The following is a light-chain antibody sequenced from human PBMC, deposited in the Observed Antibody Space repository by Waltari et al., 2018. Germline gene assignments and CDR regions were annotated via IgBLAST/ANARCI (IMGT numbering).Light chain of an antibody. CDR2: GSS. J-gene: IGKJ2*01. CDR3: QQTYSVLYT. V-gene: IGKV1-39*01. CDR1: QNVSNY. Sequence: DIQMTQSPSSLSASVGDSITITCRASQNVSNYLNWYQQKPGKPPKLLIFGSSSLQSAVPSRFSGSGSGTDFTLTISSLQPEDFATYYCQQTYSVLYTFGQGTKLQI.